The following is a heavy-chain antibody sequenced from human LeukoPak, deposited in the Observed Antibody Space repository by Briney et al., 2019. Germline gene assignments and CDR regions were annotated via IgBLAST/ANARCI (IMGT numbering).Heavy chain of an antibody. V-gene: IGHV3-23*01. Sequence: GGSLRLSCAASGFTFSSYAMSWVRQAPGKGLEWVSAISGSGGRPYYADSLKGRFTISRDNSKNTLYLQMNSLRAEDTAVYYCAKVEVWFGELIDYWGQGTLVTVSS. J-gene: IGHJ4*02. D-gene: IGHD3-10*01. CDR1: GFTFSSYA. CDR2: ISGSGGRP. CDR3: AKVEVWFGELIDY.